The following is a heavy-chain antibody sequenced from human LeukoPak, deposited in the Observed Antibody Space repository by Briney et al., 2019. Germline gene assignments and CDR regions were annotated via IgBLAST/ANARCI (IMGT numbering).Heavy chain of an antibody. D-gene: IGHD3-16*01. J-gene: IGHJ4*02. CDR3: ARTEGGDGGYFDY. Sequence: NPSETLSLTCTVSGGSISSGGYYWSWIRQPPGKGLEWIGYIYHSGSTYYNPSLKSRVTISVDRSKNQFSPKLSSVTAADTAVYYCARTEGGDGGYFDYWGQGTLVTVSS. CDR2: IYHSGST. CDR1: GGSISSGGYY. V-gene: IGHV4-30-2*01.